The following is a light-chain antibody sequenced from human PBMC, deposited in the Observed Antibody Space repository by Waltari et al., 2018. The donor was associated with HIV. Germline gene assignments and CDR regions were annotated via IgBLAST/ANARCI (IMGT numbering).Light chain of an antibody. CDR1: QSLLHSDGRTY. J-gene: IGKJ1*01. CDR2: EVS. Sequence: DIVMTQTPLSLSVTPGQPASISCKSSQSLLHSDGRTYLYWYLQKQGQPPKLLIYEVSSRFSGVPDRFSGSGSGTDFTLKISRVEAEDVVLYYCIQSLQLPWTFGQGTKVDIK. V-gene: IGKV2D-29*01. CDR3: IQSLQLPWT.